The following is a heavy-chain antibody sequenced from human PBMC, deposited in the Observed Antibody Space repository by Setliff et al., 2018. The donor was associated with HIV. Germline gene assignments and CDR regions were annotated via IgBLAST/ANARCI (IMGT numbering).Heavy chain of an antibody. Sequence: GASVKVSCKASGYTFTGHYMHWVRQAPGQGLQWMGWIDPHTGGPQYSQKFLGRVTMTRDTSISTVYMELSRLTSDDTAVYYCARSSISEYLLYYWGHGTLVTVSS. CDR1: GYTFTGHY. V-gene: IGHV1-2*02. J-gene: IGHJ4*01. CDR3: ARSSISEYLLYY. CDR2: IDPHTGGP. D-gene: IGHD2-2*02.